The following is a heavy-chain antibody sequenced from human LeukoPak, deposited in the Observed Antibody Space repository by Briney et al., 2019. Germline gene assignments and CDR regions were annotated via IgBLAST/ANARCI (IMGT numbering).Heavy chain of an antibody. CDR1: GFTVSSNY. CDR3: AEDAIVVPAASDYFDS. V-gene: IGHV3-23*01. Sequence: PGGSLRLSCAASGFTVSSNYMSWVRQAPGKGLEWVSVISGSGGSTYYADSVKGRFTISRDSSKNTLYLQMNSLRAEDTAVYYCAEDAIVVPAASDYFDSWGQGALVTVSS. J-gene: IGHJ4*02. D-gene: IGHD2-2*01. CDR2: ISGSGGST.